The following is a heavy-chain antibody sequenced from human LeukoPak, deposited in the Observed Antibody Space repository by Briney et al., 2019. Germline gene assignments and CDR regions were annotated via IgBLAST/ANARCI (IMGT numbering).Heavy chain of an antibody. CDR2: IYYSGST. Sequence: SETLSLTCTVSGGSISSYYWSWIRQPPGKGLEWIGYIYYSGSTNYNPSLKSQVTISVDTSKNQFSLKLSSVTAADTAVYYCARGATYYDFWSGQNHYYYMDVWGKGTTVTVSS. J-gene: IGHJ6*03. D-gene: IGHD3-3*01. CDR3: ARGATYYDFWSGQNHYYYMDV. V-gene: IGHV4-59*01. CDR1: GGSISSYY.